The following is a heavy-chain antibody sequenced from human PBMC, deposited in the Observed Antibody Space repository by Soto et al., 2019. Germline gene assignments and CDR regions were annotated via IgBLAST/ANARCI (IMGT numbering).Heavy chain of an antibody. CDR1: GFTFSNYG. CDR2: ISGSGDTT. Sequence: PGGSLRLSCAASGFTFSNYGMNWVRRTPGKGLEWVSSISGSGDTTYYAAPVKGRFTISRDQSKNTLYLQMHSLTAEDTAVYYCAKPAIVGATDDYFDHWGQGTLVTVSS. J-gene: IGHJ4*02. D-gene: IGHD1-26*01. CDR3: AKPAIVGATDDYFDH. V-gene: IGHV3-23*01.